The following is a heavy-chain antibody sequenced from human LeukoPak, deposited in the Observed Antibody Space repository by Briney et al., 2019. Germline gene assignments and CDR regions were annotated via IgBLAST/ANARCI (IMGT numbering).Heavy chain of an antibody. J-gene: IGHJ6*03. CDR1: GFTFSSYA. CDR3: ARDFRRSAYYYMDV. CDR2: ISGSGGST. D-gene: IGHD4-17*01. V-gene: IGHV3-23*01. Sequence: GGSLRLSCAASGFTFSSYAMSWVRQAPGKGLEWVSVISGSGGSTYYADAVKGRFTISRDNAKNSLYLQMNSLRAEDTAVYYCARDFRRSAYYYMDVWGKGTTVTVSS.